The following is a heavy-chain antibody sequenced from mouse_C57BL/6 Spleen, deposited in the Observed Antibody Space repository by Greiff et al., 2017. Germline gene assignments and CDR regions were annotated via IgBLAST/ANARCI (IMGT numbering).Heavy chain of an antibody. CDR3: ARNTTLVATGGYFDV. Sequence: VQLQQSGAELVKPGASVKLSCTASGFNIKDYYMHWVKQRTEQGLEWIGRIVPEDGETKYAPKFQGKATITTDTSSNTAYLQRSSLTSEDTAVYYGARNTTLVATGGYFDVWGTGTTVTVSS. J-gene: IGHJ1*03. V-gene: IGHV14-2*01. CDR1: GFNIKDYY. D-gene: IGHD1-1*01. CDR2: IVPEDGET.